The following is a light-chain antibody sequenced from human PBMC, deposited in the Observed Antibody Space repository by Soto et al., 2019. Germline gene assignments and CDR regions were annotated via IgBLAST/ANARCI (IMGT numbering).Light chain of an antibody. CDR1: SSNIGSNY. CDR2: EVS. Sequence: QSVLTQPPSASGTPGQRVTISCSGSSSNIGSNYVYWYQQLPGTAPKLMIYEVSNRPSGVSNRFSGSKSGNTASLTISGLQAEDEADYHCSSYTSSSTLVLGTGTKLTVL. J-gene: IGLJ1*01. V-gene: IGLV2-14*01. CDR3: SSYTSSSTLV.